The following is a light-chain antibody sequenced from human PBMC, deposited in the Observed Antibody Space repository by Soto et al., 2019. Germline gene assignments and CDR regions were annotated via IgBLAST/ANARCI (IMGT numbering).Light chain of an antibody. CDR3: QDYGSLPRP. V-gene: IGKV3-15*01. CDR2: GAS. Sequence: ERLRRSPPDTLYVSPGESATFSCRASQTKSGTLAWYPQKPGQCPRLRLRGASTRAPGCPGSLSGSGSGTYFSLTICSLEPGDGAGYWCQDYGSLPRPFCQVTKVAIK. J-gene: IGKJ1*01. CDR1: QTKSGT.